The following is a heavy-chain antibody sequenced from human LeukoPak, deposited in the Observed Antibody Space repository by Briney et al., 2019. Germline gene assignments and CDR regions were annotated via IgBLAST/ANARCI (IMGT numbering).Heavy chain of an antibody. CDR1: GFFFSDYC. CDR3: VRAYTRGYSDDFDY. V-gene: IGHV3-11*01. D-gene: IGHD3-22*01. CDR2: IDGSSSNM. J-gene: IGHJ4*02. Sequence: PGGSLRLSCAASGFFFSDYCMSWMRQAPGKGLEWVSYIDGSSSNMYYADSVKGRFTISRDNAKNSLYLQMNSLRGKDTAVYYCVRAYTRGYSDDFDYWGQGTLVTVSS.